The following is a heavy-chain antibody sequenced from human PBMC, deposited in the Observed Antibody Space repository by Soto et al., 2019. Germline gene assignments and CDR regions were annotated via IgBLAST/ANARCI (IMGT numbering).Heavy chain of an antibody. CDR1: GFTFDKYW. J-gene: IGHJ6*02. CDR3: ASVIIQCTTTICGLPQGGIDA. CDR2: INSDGSDT. D-gene: IGHD2-2*01. Sequence: GGSLRLSCAASGFTFDKYWMHWFRQAPGKGLVWVSRINSDGSDTNYADSVKGRFTISRDNVKNTLYLQMNSLRVEDTARYYCASVIIQCTTTICGLPQGGIDAWGQGTTVTV. V-gene: IGHV3-74*01.